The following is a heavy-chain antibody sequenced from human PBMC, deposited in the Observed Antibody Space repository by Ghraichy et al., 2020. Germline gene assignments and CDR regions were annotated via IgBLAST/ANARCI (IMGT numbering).Heavy chain of an antibody. CDR3: ARGTRSDAFDI. J-gene: IGHJ3*02. D-gene: IGHD4-17*01. CDR2: IGGSGVTT. Sequence: GSLRLSCETSGITFRNYVINWVRQAPGKGLEWVSAIGGSGVTTYYADSVKGRFTISRDNSKNTLYLQMNSLRAEDTALYYCARGTRSDAFDIWGQGTMVTVSS. CDR1: GITFRNYV. V-gene: IGHV3-23*01.